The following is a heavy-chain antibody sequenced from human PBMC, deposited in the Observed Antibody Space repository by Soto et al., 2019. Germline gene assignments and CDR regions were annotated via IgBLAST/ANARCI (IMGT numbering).Heavy chain of an antibody. J-gene: IGHJ6*02. Sequence: SETLSLTCAVSGGSISSGGYSWSWIRQPPGKGLEWIGYIYHSGSTYYNPSLKSRVTISVDTSKNQFSLKLSSVTAADTAVYYCARRPRLGDYYYGMDVWGQGTTVTVSS. CDR2: IYHSGST. D-gene: IGHD1-26*01. CDR3: ARRPRLGDYYYGMDV. V-gene: IGHV4-30-2*02. CDR1: GGSISSGGYS.